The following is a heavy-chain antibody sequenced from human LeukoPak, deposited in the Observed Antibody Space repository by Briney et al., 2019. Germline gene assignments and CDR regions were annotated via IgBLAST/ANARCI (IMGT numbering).Heavy chain of an antibody. CDR3: ARVRGGSGSSYAADAFDI. Sequence: GGSLRLPCAASGFTFSSYAMTWVRQAPGKGLEWVSAISGSGGSTYYADSVKGRFTISRDNSKNTLFLQMNSLRAEDTAVYYCARVRGGSGSSYAADAFDIWGQGTMVTVSS. D-gene: IGHD1-26*01. CDR2: ISGSGGST. V-gene: IGHV3-23*01. J-gene: IGHJ3*02. CDR1: GFTFSSYA.